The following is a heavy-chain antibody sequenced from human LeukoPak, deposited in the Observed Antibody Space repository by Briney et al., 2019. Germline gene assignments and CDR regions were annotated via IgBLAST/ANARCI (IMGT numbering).Heavy chain of an antibody. Sequence: GGSLRLSCAASGFTVSSNYMSWVRQAPRKGLEWVSVIYSGGSTYYADSVKGRFTISRDNSKNTLYLQMNSLRAEDTAVYYCASFYGSGSYYRDSIDYWGQGTLVTVSS. CDR1: GFTVSSNY. CDR2: IYSGGST. J-gene: IGHJ4*02. V-gene: IGHV3-53*01. D-gene: IGHD3-10*01. CDR3: ASFYGSGSYYRDSIDY.